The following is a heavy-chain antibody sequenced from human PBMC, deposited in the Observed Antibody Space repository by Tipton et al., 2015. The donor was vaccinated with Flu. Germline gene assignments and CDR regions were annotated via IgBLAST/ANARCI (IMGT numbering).Heavy chain of an antibody. CDR2: IGHTGKT. CDR3: ARRAYRNYVLEPKNWFDS. Sequence: TLSLTCSVSGDAIGRRYFWVWIRQPPGKGLEWIGNIGHTGKTYHNPSLKSRVRLSVDTSKNQFSLKLSSVTAADPAVYYCARRAYRNYVLEPKNWFDSSG. D-gene: IGHD1-7*01. J-gene: IGHJ5*01. V-gene: IGHV4-38-2*01. CDR1: GDAIGRRYF.